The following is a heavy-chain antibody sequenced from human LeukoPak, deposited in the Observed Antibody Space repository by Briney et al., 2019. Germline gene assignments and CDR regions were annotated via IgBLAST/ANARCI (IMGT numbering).Heavy chain of an antibody. V-gene: IGHV3-21*01. J-gene: IGHJ4*02. CDR1: GFTFSSYS. CDR2: ISSSSSYL. D-gene: IGHD5-18*01. Sequence: PGGSLRLSSADSGFTFSSYSLKGVRPAPGKGLEWVSSISSSSSYLYYADSVKGRFTISRDNAKNSLFLHMNSLRAENTAVYYCARHLNTAMIPGYWGQGTLVTVSS. CDR3: ARHLNTAMIPGY.